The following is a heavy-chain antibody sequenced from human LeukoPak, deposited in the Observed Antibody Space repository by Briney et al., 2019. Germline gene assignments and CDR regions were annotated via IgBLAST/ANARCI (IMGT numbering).Heavy chain of an antibody. Sequence: QPGGSLRLSCAASGFTFSSYAMSWVRQAPGKGLEWVSAISGSGGSTYYADSVKGRFTISRDNSKNTLYLQMNSLRAEDTAVYYCARDITLTRGGRSDYWGQGTLVTVSA. J-gene: IGHJ4*02. V-gene: IGHV3-23*01. CDR2: ISGSGGST. CDR1: GFTFSSYA. CDR3: ARDITLTRGGRSDY. D-gene: IGHD3-10*01.